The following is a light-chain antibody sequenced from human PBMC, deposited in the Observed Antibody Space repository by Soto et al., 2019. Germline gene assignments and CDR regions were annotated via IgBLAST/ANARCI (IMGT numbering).Light chain of an antibody. J-gene: IGKJ2*01. CDR2: DAS. CDR3: QQRSNWPPVYT. V-gene: IGKV3-11*01. Sequence: EIVLTQSPATLSFSPGERATLSCRASQSVSSYLAWYQQKPGQAPRLLIYDASNRATGIPARFSGSGSGTDCPLTISSLEPEDFAVYYCQQRSNWPPVYTFGQGTKLEIK. CDR1: QSVSSY.